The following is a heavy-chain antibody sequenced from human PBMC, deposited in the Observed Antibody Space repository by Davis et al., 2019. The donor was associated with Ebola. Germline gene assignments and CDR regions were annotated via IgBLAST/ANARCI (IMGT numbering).Heavy chain of an antibody. CDR3: IRLGIAVAGPDY. CDR2: IRSKANSYAT. CDR1: GFTFSGSA. D-gene: IGHD6-19*01. J-gene: IGHJ4*02. V-gene: IGHV3-73*01. Sequence: GESLKISCAASGFTFSGSAMHWVRQASGKGLEWVGRIRSKANSYATAYAASVKGRFTISRDDSKNTAYLQMNSLKTEDTAVYYCIRLGIAVAGPDYWGQGTLVTVSS.